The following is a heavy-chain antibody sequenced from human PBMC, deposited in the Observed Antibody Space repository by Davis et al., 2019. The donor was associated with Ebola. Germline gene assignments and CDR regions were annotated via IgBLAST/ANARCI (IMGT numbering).Heavy chain of an antibody. V-gene: IGHV4-30-2*03. CDR3: ARQRLVLLSCFDY. CDR2: LYHSGTT. CDR1: SGSINSGDYS. J-gene: IGHJ4*02. D-gene: IGHD1-7*01. Sequence: SETLSLTCDVSSGSINSGDYSWTWIRQPPGKGLEWIGSLYHSGTTYYNPSLKSRVTISVDTSKNQFSLKLSSVTAADTAVYYCARQRLVLLSCFDYWGQGTLVTVSS.